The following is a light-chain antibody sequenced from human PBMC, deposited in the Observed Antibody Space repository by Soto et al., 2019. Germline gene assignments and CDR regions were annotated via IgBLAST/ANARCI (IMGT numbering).Light chain of an antibody. CDR3: QQYGSSRWT. CDR2: GGS. CDR1: QSVSSSY. J-gene: IGKJ1*01. V-gene: IGKV3-20*01. Sequence: IVLTQSPGTLSLSPGERATLSCRASQSVSSSYLAWYRQTPGQAPRLLIYGGSSRATGIPDRVSGSGSGTDFTLTISRLEPGDFAVYYCQQYGSSRWTFGQGTKVEI.